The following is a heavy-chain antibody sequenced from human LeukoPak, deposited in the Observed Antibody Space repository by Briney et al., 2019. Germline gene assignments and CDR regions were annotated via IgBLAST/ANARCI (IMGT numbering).Heavy chain of an antibody. D-gene: IGHD3-22*01. CDR2: IYSGGST. CDR3: ARGPGQWLAGRGAFDI. CDR1: GFTFSNYG. Sequence: GGSLRLSCAASGFTFSNYGMYWVRQAPGKGLEWVSVIYSGGSTYYADSVKGRFTISRDNSKNTLYLQMNSLRAEDTAVYYCARGPGQWLAGRGAFDIWGQGTMVTVSS. V-gene: IGHV3-53*01. J-gene: IGHJ3*02.